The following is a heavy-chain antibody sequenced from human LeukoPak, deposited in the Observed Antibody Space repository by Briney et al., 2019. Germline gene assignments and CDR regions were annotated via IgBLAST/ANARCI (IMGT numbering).Heavy chain of an antibody. CDR2: ISGSGGST. Sequence: GGSLRLSCGASGSPFSSYAMRWVRQAPGKGLEWVSAISGSGGSTYSADCVKGRFTISRDNSKNTLYLQMNSRRAEDTAVYYCAKEHYSGSSDDYWGQGTLVTVSS. D-gene: IGHD1-26*01. J-gene: IGHJ4*02. V-gene: IGHV3-23*01. CDR1: GSPFSSYA. CDR3: AKEHYSGSSDDY.